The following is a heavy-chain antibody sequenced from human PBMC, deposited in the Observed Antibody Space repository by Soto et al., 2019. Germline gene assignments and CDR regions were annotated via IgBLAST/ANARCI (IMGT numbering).Heavy chain of an antibody. CDR3: ASVFLSAEEFYYYYGMDV. CDR1: GGTFSSYA. CDR2: IIPIFGTA. V-gene: IGHV1-69*01. J-gene: IGHJ6*04. Sequence: QVQLVQSGAEVKKPGSSVKVSCKASGGTFSSYAISWVRQAPGQGLEWMGGIIPIFGTANYAQKFQGRVTVAARHSTCTASLELSSLRYEDTAVYYCASVFLSAEEFYYYYGMDVWGEGTTVAFPS. D-gene: IGHD3-10*01.